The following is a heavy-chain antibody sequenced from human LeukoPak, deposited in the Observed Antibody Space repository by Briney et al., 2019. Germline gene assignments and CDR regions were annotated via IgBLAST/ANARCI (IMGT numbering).Heavy chain of an antibody. CDR2: TYYRSKWYN. CDR1: GDSVSRNSAA. Sequence: SQTLSLTCAISGDSVSRNSAAWNWIRQSPSRGLEWLGRTYYRSKWYNDYAVSVKSRIAINPDTSKNQFSLQLNSVTPEDTAVYYCAKDGSSGWSIPNTNWFDPWGQGTLVTVSS. D-gene: IGHD6-19*01. J-gene: IGHJ5*02. CDR3: AKDGSSGWSIPNTNWFDP. V-gene: IGHV6-1*01.